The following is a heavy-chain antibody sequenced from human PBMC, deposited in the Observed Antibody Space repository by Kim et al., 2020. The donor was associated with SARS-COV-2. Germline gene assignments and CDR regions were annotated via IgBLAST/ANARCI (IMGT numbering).Heavy chain of an antibody. CDR1: GGSLSGNY. CDR3: ARVPRHFDGFDS. Sequence: SETLSLTCAVYGGSLSGNYWTWIRQPPGKGLEWIGEVNQSGRTKFYDPSLESRVTISVDTSRNQFSLRLTSVTAADTAVYYCARVPRHFDGFDSWGQGTLVTVSS. V-gene: IGHV4-34*01. D-gene: IGHD2-8*01. CDR2: VNQSGRT. J-gene: IGHJ4*02.